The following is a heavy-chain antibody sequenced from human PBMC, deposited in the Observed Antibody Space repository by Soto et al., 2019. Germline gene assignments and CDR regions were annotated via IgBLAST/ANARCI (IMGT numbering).Heavy chain of an antibody. CDR1: GGSISSYY. J-gene: IGHJ4*02. Sequence: PSETLSLTCTVSGGSISSYYWSWIRQPPGKGLEWIGYIYYSGSTNYNPSLKSRVTISVDTSKNQFSLKLSSVTAADTAVYYCARCAIFGVGNDYWGQGTLVTVSS. CDR3: ARCAIFGVGNDY. D-gene: IGHD3-3*01. V-gene: IGHV4-59*08. CDR2: IYYSGST.